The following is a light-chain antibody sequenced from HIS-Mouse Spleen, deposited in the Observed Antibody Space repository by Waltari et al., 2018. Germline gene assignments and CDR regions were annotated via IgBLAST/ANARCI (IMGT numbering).Light chain of an antibody. J-gene: IGLJ2*01. Sequence: QSALTQPASVSGSPGQSITISCTGTSSDVGGYNYVSWYQQHPGKAPKLMIYEVSNRASGVANRVSGSKSGNTASLTISGLQAEDEADYYCSSYTSSSTPVVFGGGTKLTVL. V-gene: IGLV2-14*01. CDR3: SSYTSSSTPVV. CDR1: SSDVGGYNY. CDR2: EVS.